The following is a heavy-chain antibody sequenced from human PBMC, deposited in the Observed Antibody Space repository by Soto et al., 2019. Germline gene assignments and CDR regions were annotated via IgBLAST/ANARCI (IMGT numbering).Heavy chain of an antibody. D-gene: IGHD3-22*01. V-gene: IGHV2-5*02. CDR1: GFSLSTRGVG. CDR2: IYWDDDK. CDR3: AHIKFYYDSSGYYPHGFDI. J-gene: IGHJ3*02. Sequence: ASGPTLVNPTQTVTLTCTFSGFSLSTRGVGVGWIRQPPGKALEWLAVIYWDDDKRYRPSLKSSLTITKDTSKNQVALTMTNMDPVDTATYYCAHIKFYYDSSGYYPHGFDIWGQGTMVTVSS.